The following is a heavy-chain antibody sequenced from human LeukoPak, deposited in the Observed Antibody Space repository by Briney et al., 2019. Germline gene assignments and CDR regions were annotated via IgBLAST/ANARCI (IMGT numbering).Heavy chain of an antibody. J-gene: IGHJ5*02. V-gene: IGHV3-15*01. D-gene: IGHD6-13*01. Sequence: PGGSLRLSCAASGFTFSNAWMSWVRQAPGKGLEWVGRIKSKTDGGTTDYAAPMKGRFTISRDDSKNTLYLQMNSLKTEDTAVYYCTTEAAAVGTIPWGQGTLVTVSS. CDR2: IKSKTDGGTT. CDR3: TTEAAAVGTIP. CDR1: GFTFSNAW.